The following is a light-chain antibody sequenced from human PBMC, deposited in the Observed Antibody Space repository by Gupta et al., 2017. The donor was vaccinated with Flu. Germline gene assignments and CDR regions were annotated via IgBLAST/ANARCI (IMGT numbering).Light chain of an antibody. CDR1: QGINSN. CDR3: QHLRSPLT. V-gene: IGKV1-9*01. Sequence: SPSFLSASVGDRVTSACRASQGINSNLGWYQQEPGKAPKVLIYAASKCQSGVPYSFSGSGYGTEFTLTSTRRQTEDFATYYGQHLRSPLTFGGGTKVEIK. CDR2: AAS. J-gene: IGKJ4*01.